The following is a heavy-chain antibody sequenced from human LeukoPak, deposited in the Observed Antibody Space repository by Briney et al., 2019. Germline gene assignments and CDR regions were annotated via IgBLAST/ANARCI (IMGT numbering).Heavy chain of an antibody. D-gene: IGHD3-3*01. CDR3: ARVDQGYDFWSGYCDY. J-gene: IGHJ4*02. CDR2: ISSDSTYL. V-gene: IGHV3-21*01. Sequence: TGGSLRLSCAASGFTFSSYSMNWVRQAPGKGLEWVSSISSDSTYLYYGDSVKGRFTISRDNAKNSLYLQMNSLRAEDTAVYYCARVDQGYDFWSGYCDYWGQGTLVTVSS. CDR1: GFTFSSYS.